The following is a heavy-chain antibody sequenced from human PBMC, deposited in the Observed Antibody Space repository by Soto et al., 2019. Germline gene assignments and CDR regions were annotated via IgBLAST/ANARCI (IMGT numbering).Heavy chain of an antibody. V-gene: IGHV3-23*01. Sequence: PGGSLRLSCAASGFTFSSYAMSWVRQAPGKGLEWVSAISGSGGSTYYADSVKGRFTISRDNSKNTLYLQMNSLRAEDTAVYYCAKPRSPLHPSRYYGMDVWGQGTTVTVSS. CDR3: AKPRSPLHPSRYYGMDV. J-gene: IGHJ6*02. CDR2: ISGSGGST. CDR1: GFTFSSYA.